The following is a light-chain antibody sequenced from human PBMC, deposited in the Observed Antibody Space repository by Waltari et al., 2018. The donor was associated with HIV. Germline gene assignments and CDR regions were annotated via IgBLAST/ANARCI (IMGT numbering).Light chain of an antibody. J-gene: IGLJ1*01. V-gene: IGLV3-25*03. Sequence: SSELTQPPSVSVSPGQTARITCSGDASPKAYTHWFQQKPGQAPVVVIHKNTERPSGRPVRFSASRSGTTVTLTITGVQTDDEADYYCLSADNSGTYVFGPGTTVTVL. CDR3: LSADNSGTYV. CDR1: ASPKAY. CDR2: KNT.